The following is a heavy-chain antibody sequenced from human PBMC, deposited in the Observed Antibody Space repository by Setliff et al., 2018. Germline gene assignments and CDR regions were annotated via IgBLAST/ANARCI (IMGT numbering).Heavy chain of an antibody. J-gene: IGHJ1*01. CDR2: LYHSGSM. CDR3: ARQDRFYDRSVFVEYFQH. Sequence: SETLSLTCTVSGGSISSSYWSWVRQPPGKGLEWVGYLYHSGSMNYNPSLKGRVTMSVDTSKNQISLKLTSVTAADTAVYYCARQDRFYDRSVFVEYFQHWGQGALVTVSS. D-gene: IGHD3-22*01. CDR1: GGSISSSY. V-gene: IGHV4-59*08.